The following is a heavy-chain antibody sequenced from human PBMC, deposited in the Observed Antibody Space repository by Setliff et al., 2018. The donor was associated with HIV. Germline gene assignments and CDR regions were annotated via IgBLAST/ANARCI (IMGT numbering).Heavy chain of an antibody. J-gene: IGHJ4*02. CDR1: GGSVSSTSNY. Sequence: PSETLSLTCSVSGGSVSSTSNYWGWIRQPPGKGLEWIGSIYYSGSTYYNPSLKSRVTISIDTSKSQLSLKLTSVTAADTAVYYCAREQGRSYYDSSGFDYWGQGIPVTVSS. V-gene: IGHV4-39*07. CDR3: AREQGRSYYDSSGFDY. CDR2: IYYSGST. D-gene: IGHD3-22*01.